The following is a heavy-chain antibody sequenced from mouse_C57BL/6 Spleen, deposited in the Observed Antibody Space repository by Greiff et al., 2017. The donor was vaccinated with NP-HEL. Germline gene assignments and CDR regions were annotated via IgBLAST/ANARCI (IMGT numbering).Heavy chain of an antibody. CDR3: ARDYSNSGDWYFDV. D-gene: IGHD2-5*01. CDR1: GYTFTSYG. CDR2: IYIGNGYT. V-gene: IGHV1-58*01. J-gene: IGHJ1*03. Sequence: VQLKESGAELVRPGSSVKMSCKTSGYTFTSYGINWVKQRPGQGLEWIGYIYIGNGYTEYNEKFKGKATLTSDTSSSTAYMQLSSLTSEDSAIYFCARDYSNSGDWYFDVWGTGTTVTVSS.